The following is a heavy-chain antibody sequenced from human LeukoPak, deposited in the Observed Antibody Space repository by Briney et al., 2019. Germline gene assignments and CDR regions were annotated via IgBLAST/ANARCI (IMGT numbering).Heavy chain of an antibody. CDR3: ARDKRLPLWFGELLPYYYYGMDV. CDR2: ISSSGSTI. J-gene: IGHJ6*02. D-gene: IGHD3-10*01. V-gene: IGHV3-48*03. CDR1: GFTFSSYE. Sequence: LSGGSLRLSCAASGFTFSSYEMNWVRQAPGKGLEWVSYISSSGSTIYYADSVKGRFTISRDNAKNSLYLQMNSLRAEDTAVYYCARDKRLPLWFGELLPYYYYGMDVWGQGTTVTVSS.